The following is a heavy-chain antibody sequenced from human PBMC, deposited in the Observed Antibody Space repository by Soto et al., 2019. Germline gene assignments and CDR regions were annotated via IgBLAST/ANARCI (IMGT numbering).Heavy chain of an antibody. D-gene: IGHD3-10*01. V-gene: IGHV3-23*01. CDR1: GFTFSSYA. J-gene: IGHJ4*02. Sequence: EVQLLESGGGLVQPGGSLRLSCAASGFTFSSYAMSWVRQAPGKGLEWVSAISGSGGSTYYADSVKGRFTISRDNPKNTLDLPMNSIRAEETAVYYCAKERRITLVRGRPYWGQGTLVTVSS. CDR3: AKERRITLVRGRPY. CDR2: ISGSGGST.